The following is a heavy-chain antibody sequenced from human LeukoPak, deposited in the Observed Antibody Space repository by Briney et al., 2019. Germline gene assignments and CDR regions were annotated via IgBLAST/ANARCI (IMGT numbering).Heavy chain of an antibody. CDR2: INPSGGST. D-gene: IGHD1-1*01. CDR3: AREERYNWNDGDAFDI. CDR1: GYTFTSYY. Sequence: ASVKVSCKASGYTFTSYYMHGVRQAPGQGLEWMGIINPSGGSTSYAQKFQGRVTMTRDTSTSTVYMELSSLRSEDTAVYYCAREERYNWNDGDAFDIWGQGTMVTVSS. V-gene: IGHV1-46*01. J-gene: IGHJ3*02.